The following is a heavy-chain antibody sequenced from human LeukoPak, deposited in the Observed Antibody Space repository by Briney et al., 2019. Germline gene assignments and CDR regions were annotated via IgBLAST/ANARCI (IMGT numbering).Heavy chain of an antibody. Sequence: GASVKLSCTGSAFTFTGYYINWVREGPGQGLEWVGFINTNSGDTSYAKKFQGRFTMTRDTSITTAYMELSRVRSDDTAVYYWGRGLTRRFITEIVAFWGQGTLVTVSS. J-gene: IGHJ4*02. V-gene: IGHV1-2*02. CDR1: AFTFTGYY. CDR2: INTNSGDT. CDR3: GRGLTRRFITEIVAF. D-gene: IGHD3-10*01.